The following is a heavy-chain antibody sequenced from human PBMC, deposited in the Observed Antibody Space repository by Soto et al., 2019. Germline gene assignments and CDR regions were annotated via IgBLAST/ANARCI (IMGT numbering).Heavy chain of an antibody. V-gene: IGHV4-4*02. CDR1: GGSISSSNW. CDR2: IYHSGST. CDR3: ARVTYYYDSSGYYDWFDP. Sequence: SETLSLTCAVSGGSISSSNWWSWVRQPPGKGLEWIGEIYHSGSTNYNPSLKSRVTISVDKSKNQFSLKLSSVTAADTAVYYCARVTYYYDSSGYYDWFDPWGQGTLVTVSS. J-gene: IGHJ5*02. D-gene: IGHD3-22*01.